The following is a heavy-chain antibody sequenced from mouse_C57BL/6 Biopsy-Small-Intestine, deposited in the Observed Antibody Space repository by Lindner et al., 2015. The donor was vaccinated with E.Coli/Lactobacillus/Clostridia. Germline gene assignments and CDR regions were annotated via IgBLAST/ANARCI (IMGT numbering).Heavy chain of an antibody. J-gene: IGHJ4*01. V-gene: IGHV14-2*01. Sequence: VQLQESGAELVKPGASVKLSCTASGLNIRDYYIHWVKQRTEQGLEWIGRIDPDNGETKYAPKFQGKATVTADTSSNTAYLQLSTLTSEVTAVFYCVRSGWGSGTMDYWGQGTSVTVSS. CDR3: VRSGWGSGTMDY. CDR2: IDPDNGET. CDR1: GLNIRDYY. D-gene: IGHD3-1*01.